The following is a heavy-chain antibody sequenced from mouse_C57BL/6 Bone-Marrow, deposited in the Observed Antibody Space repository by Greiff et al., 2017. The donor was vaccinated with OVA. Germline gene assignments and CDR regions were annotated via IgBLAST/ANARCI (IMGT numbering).Heavy chain of an antibody. Sequence: QVQLQQSGAELARPGASVKLSCKASGFTFTSYGISWVKQRTGQGLEWIGEIYPRSGNTYYNEKFKGKATLTADKSSSTAYMELRSLTSEDAAVYFCARRVGLGAYWGQGTLVTVSA. D-gene: IGHD4-1*01. CDR2: IYPRSGNT. CDR3: ARRVGLGAY. V-gene: IGHV1-81*01. CDR1: GFTFTSYG. J-gene: IGHJ3*01.